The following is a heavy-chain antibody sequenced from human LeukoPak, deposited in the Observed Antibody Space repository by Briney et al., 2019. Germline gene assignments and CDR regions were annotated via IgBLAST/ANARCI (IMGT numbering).Heavy chain of an antibody. CDR3: AKDLSSSWAYYFDY. CDR1: GFTFSSYA. J-gene: IGHJ4*02. CDR2: ISGSGGST. V-gene: IGHV3-23*01. Sequence: TGGSLRLSCAASGFTFSSYAMSWVRQAPGKGLEWVSAISGSGGSTYYADSVKGRFTISRDNSKNTLYLQMNSLRAEDTAVYYCAKDLSSSWAYYFDYWGQGTLVTVSS. D-gene: IGHD6-13*01.